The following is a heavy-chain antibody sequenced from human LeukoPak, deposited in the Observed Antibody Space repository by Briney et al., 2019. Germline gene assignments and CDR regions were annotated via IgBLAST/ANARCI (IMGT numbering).Heavy chain of an antibody. CDR2: INHSGST. V-gene: IGHV4-34*01. CDR3: ARRYSSGWYTYYYYGMDV. D-gene: IGHD6-19*01. J-gene: IGHJ6*02. Sequence: SETLSLTCAVYGGSFSGYYWSWIRQPPGKGLEWIGEINHSGSTNYNPSLKSRVTISVDTSKNQFSLKLSSVTAADTAVYYCARRYSSGWYTYYYYGMDVWGQGTTVTVSS. CDR1: GGSFSGYY.